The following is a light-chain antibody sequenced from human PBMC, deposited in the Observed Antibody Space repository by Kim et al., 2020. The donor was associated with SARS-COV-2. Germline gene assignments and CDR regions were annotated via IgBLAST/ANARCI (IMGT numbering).Light chain of an antibody. J-gene: IGKJ2*01. Sequence: DIQMTLSPSTLSASVGDRVTITCRASQSIGNWLAWYQQKPGKAPKLLIYKASTLESGVPLRFSGSGSGTEFTLTISSLQPDDFASYYCQQHSSYSAFGQGTKLEI. CDR1: QSIGNW. CDR2: KAS. CDR3: QQHSSYSA. V-gene: IGKV1-5*03.